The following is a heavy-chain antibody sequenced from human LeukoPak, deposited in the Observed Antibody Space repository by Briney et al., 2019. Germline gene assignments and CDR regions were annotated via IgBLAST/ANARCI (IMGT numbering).Heavy chain of an antibody. CDR2: IYYSGTT. CDR1: GASIDSYY. Sequence: SETLSLTCTISGASIDSYYWSWIRQPPGKGLEWIGYIYYSGTTNYNPSLKRRVTISVDTSKNQFSLKLSSVTAADTAVYYCARVYYSNSYDYWYFDLWGRGTLVTVSS. J-gene: IGHJ2*01. D-gene: IGHD6-13*01. V-gene: IGHV4-59*01. CDR3: ARVYYSNSYDYWYFDL.